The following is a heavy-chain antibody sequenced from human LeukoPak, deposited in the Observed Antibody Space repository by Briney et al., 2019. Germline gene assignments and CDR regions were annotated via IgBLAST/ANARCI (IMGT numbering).Heavy chain of an antibody. CDR2: ISGSGGST. V-gene: IGHV3-23*01. CDR3: AKVGPIVVVTAIPVGY. D-gene: IGHD2-21*02. J-gene: IGHJ4*02. Sequence: GGSLRLSCAASGFTFNNYAMSWVRQAPGEGLEWVSSISGSGGSTYYADSLKGRFTISRDNSKNTLYLQMNSLRAEDTAVYYCAKVGPIVVVTAIPVGYWGQGTLVTVSS. CDR1: GFTFNNYA.